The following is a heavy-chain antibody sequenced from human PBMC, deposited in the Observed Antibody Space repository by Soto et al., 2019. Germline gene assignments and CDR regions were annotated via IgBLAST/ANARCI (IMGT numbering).Heavy chain of an antibody. V-gene: IGHV4-59*08. J-gene: IGHJ4*02. CDR1: GDSISSYY. CDR3: ASHYYDSSGFGIDY. CDR2: IYHRGIT. Sequence: PSETLSLTCTVSGDSISSYYWSWIRQPPGKGLEWIGYIYHRGITNYNPSLKSRVTISIYTPKNQFSLKLISVSASDTAVYYCASHYYDSSGFGIDYWGQGTLVTVSS. D-gene: IGHD3-22*01.